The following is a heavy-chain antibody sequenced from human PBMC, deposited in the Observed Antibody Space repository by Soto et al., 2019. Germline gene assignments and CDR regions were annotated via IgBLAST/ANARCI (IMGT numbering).Heavy chain of an antibody. CDR3: ARARSSGDSSGYYYSYYYGMDV. CDR2: TWYDGSNK. V-gene: IGHV3-33*01. D-gene: IGHD3-22*01. Sequence: GSLRLSCAASGFTFSIYGMHWVRQAPGKGLEWVAVTWYDGSNKYYADSVKGRFTISRDNSKNTLYLQMNSLRAEDTAVYYCARARSSGDSSGYYYSYYYGMDVWGQGTTVTVS. CDR1: GFTFSIYG. J-gene: IGHJ6*02.